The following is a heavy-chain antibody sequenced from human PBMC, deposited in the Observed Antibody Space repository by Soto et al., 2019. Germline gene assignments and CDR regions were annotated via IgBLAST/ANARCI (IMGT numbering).Heavy chain of an antibody. V-gene: IGHV1-18*01. CDR2: ISAYNGNT. CDR3: ARDDDEEMSTVDY. Sequence: ASVKVSCKASGYTFTSYGISWVRQAPGQGLEWMGWISAYNGNTNYAQKLQGRVTMTTDTSTSTAYTELRSLRSDDTAVYYCARDDDEEMSTVDYWGQGTLVTVSS. J-gene: IGHJ4*02. CDR1: GYTFTSYG.